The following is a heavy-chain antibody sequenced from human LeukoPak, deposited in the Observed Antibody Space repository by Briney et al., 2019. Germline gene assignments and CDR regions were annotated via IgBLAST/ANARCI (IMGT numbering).Heavy chain of an antibody. Sequence: QPGGSLRLSCAASGFTFFNYWMSWVRQAPGKGLEWVANINLEGSQKYYVDSLKGRFTISRDNANNLLYLQMNSLRAEDTAVYYCARDVDYANPRHDYWGQGTLVTVSS. CDR2: INLEGSQK. D-gene: IGHD4/OR15-4a*01. J-gene: IGHJ4*02. CDR1: GFTFFNYW. CDR3: ARDVDYANPRHDY. V-gene: IGHV3-7*01.